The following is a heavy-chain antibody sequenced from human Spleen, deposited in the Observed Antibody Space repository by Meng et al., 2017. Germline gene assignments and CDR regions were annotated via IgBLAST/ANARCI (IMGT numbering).Heavy chain of an antibody. CDR3: ARDLTGDSPAEAQDYSYYGMDV. Sequence: GESLKISCAASGFTFSSFWMSWVRQAPGKGLEWGANINQDGSEKYYVDSVKGRFTISRDNDKDSLYLQMNSLRAEDTAVYYCARDLTGDSPAEAQDYSYYGMDVWGQGTTVTVSS. D-gene: IGHD7-27*01. CDR1: GFTFSSFW. CDR2: INQDGSEK. V-gene: IGHV3-7*01. J-gene: IGHJ6*02.